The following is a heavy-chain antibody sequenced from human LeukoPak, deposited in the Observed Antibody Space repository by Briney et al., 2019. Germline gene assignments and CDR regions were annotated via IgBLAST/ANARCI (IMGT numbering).Heavy chain of an antibody. D-gene: IGHD2-15*01. Sequence: PGGSLRLSCAASGFIFSAYEMNWVRQAPGKGLEGVSYISSSGSTIYYADSVKGRFTISRDNAKNSLYLQMNSLRAEDTAVYYCAREGSIVPHQDLDYWGQGSLVTVSS. J-gene: IGHJ4*02. CDR1: GFIFSAYE. CDR2: ISSSGSTI. V-gene: IGHV3-48*03. CDR3: AREGSIVPHQDLDY.